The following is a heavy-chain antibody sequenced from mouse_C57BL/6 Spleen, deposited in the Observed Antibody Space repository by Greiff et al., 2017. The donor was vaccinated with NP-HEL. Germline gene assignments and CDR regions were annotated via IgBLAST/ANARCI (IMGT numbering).Heavy chain of an antibody. CDR1: GFTFSSYG. CDR2: ISSGGSYT. V-gene: IGHV5-6*01. Sequence: EVQLVESGGDLVKPGGSLKLSCAASGFTFSSYGMSWVRQTPDKRLEWVATISSGGSYTYYPDSVKGRFTISRDNAKNTLYLQMSSLKSEDTAMYYCARRDYGSSYPPFAYWGQGTLVTVSA. J-gene: IGHJ3*01. CDR3: ARRDYGSSYPPFAY. D-gene: IGHD1-1*01.